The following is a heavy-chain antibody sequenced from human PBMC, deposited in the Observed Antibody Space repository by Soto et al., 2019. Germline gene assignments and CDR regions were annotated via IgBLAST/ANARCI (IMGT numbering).Heavy chain of an antibody. D-gene: IGHD4-17*01. J-gene: IGHJ5*02. CDR1: GFTVSTNY. CDR3: ARAYGDHPALFDP. Sequence: PGGSLRLSCAASGFTVSTNYMSWVRQAPGKGLEWVSVIYSGGTTYYADSVRGRFTISRDNSKNTLYLQMNSLRAEDTAVYYCARAYGDHPALFDPWGQGTLVTVSS. V-gene: IGHV3-53*01. CDR2: IYSGGTT.